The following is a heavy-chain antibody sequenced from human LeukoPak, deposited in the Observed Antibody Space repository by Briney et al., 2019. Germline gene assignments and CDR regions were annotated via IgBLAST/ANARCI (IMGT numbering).Heavy chain of an antibody. CDR2: IIPIFGTA. CDR1: GGTFSSYA. CDR3: ARDNGGAVGATTLDY. D-gene: IGHD1-26*01. V-gene: IGHV1-69*05. Sequence: ASVKVSCKASGGTFSSYAISWVRQAPGQGLEWMGGIIPIFGTANYAQKFQGRVTITTDESTSTAYMELSSLRSEDTAVYYCARDNGGAVGATTLDYWGQGTLVTVSS. J-gene: IGHJ4*02.